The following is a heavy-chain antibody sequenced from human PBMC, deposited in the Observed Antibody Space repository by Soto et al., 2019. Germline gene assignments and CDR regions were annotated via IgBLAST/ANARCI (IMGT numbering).Heavy chain of an antibody. Sequence: GGSLRLSCAASGFTFSNYGMHWVRQAPGKGLEWVAVISYDGSNKYYADSVKGRFTISRDNSENTLYLQMNSLRAEDTAVYYCAKDLNSGTYYYYYYGMDVWGQGTTVTVYS. CDR2: ISYDGSNK. D-gene: IGHD1-26*01. CDR1: GFTFSNYG. J-gene: IGHJ6*02. V-gene: IGHV3-30*18. CDR3: AKDLNSGTYYYYYYGMDV.